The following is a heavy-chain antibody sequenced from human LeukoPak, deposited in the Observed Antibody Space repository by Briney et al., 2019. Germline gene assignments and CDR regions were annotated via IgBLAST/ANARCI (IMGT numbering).Heavy chain of an antibody. J-gene: IGHJ3*02. CDR1: VFTFSSYE. V-gene: IGHV3-48*03. CDR3: AREPDSSGWSDAFDI. Sequence: GGSLRLSCAASVFTFSSYEMSWVRQAPGKGLEWVSYISGSGSTIYYADSVQGRFTISRDNAKNSLYLQMNSLRAEDTAVYYCAREPDSSGWSDAFDIWGQGTMVTVSS. D-gene: IGHD6-19*01. CDR2: ISGSGSTI.